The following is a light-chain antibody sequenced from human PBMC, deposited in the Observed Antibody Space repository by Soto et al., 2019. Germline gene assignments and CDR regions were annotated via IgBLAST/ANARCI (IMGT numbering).Light chain of an antibody. CDR1: QSVSSNY. CDR3: QQYDSSPWT. V-gene: IGKV3-20*01. Sequence: IVLTQSPATLSLSPGERATLSCGASQSVSSNYLAWYQQKPGQAPRLLIYAASSRATGISDKFSGSGSGTDFTLTISRLEPEDFAVYYCQQYDSSPWTFGQGTKVDIK. J-gene: IGKJ1*01. CDR2: AAS.